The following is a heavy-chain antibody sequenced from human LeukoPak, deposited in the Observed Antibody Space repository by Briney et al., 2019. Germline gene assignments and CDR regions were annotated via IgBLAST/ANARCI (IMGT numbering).Heavy chain of an antibody. CDR3: ARHRDSFGWTAGFDT. J-gene: IGHJ5*02. Sequence: SETLSLTCTVSGGSISSSSYYWGWIRQPPGKGLEWIGSIYYSGSTYYNPSLKSRVTISVDTSKNQFSLKLSSVTAADTALYYCARHRDSFGWTAGFDTWGQGILVTVSS. D-gene: IGHD3-9*01. V-gene: IGHV4-39*01. CDR2: IYYSGST. CDR1: GGSISSSSYY.